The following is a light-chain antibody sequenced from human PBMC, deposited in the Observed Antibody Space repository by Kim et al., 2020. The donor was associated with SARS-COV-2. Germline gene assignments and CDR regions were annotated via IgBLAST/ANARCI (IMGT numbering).Light chain of an antibody. CDR3: EAWDDSLV. J-gene: IGLJ2*01. Sequence: GTPGQRVTISCSGSSSNIGSNTVNWYQQLPGTAPKLLIYSNNQRASGVPDRFSGSKSCTSASLAISGLQSEDEADYYCEAWDDSLVFGGGTKLTVL. CDR2: SNN. CDR1: SSNIGSNT. V-gene: IGLV1-44*01.